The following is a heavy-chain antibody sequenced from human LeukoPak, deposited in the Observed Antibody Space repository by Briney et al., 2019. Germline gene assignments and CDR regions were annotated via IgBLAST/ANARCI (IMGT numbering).Heavy chain of an antibody. CDR2: ISSSSSYI. CDR3: ASVAELWFEELLQYYYYYGIAV. J-gene: IGHJ6*02. D-gene: IGHD3-10*01. Sequence: PGGSLRLSCAASGFTFSSYSMNWVRQAPGKGLEWVSSISSSSSYIYYADSVKGRFTISRDNAKNSLYLQMSSLRAEETAVYYCASVAELWFEELLQYYYYYGIAVWGQGTTVTVSS. CDR1: GFTFSSYS. V-gene: IGHV3-21*01.